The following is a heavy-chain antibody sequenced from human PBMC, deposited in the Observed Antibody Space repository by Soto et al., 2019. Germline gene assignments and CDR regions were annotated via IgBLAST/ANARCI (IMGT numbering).Heavy chain of an antibody. V-gene: IGHV3-23*01. CDR2: ISGSGDST. CDR1: GFTFSSYA. D-gene: IGHD6-13*01. Sequence: GGSLRLSCAASGFTFSSYAMNWVRQAPGKGLEWVSVISGSGDSTYYADSVKGRFTISRDNSKNTLYLQMDSLRTEDTAVYYCARRGPGTYFDYWGQGTLVTVSS. J-gene: IGHJ4*02. CDR3: ARRGPGTYFDY.